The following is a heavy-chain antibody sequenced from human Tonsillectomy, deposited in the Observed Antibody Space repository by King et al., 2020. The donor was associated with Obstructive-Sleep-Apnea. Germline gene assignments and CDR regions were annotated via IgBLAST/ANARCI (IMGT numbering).Heavy chain of an antibody. V-gene: IGHV2-5*01. CDR2: IYWNDVK. Sequence: ITLKESGPTLVKPTQTLTLTCTFSGFSLITSGVGVGWIRQPPGKALEWLALIYWNDVKRYNPSLKSRLTNTKDTSKNQVILTMTKMDPVDTATYYWAHRPTGNWFDPWGPGTLVTVSS. J-gene: IGHJ5*02. CDR3: AHRPTGNWFDP. CDR1: GFSLITSGVG. D-gene: IGHD3-10*01.